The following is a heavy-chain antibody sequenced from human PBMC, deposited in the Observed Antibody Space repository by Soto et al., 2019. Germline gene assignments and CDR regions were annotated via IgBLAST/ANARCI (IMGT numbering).Heavy chain of an antibody. CDR1: GGTFNRYA. D-gene: IGHD3-3*01. Sequence: SVKVSCKASGGTFNRYAISWVRQAPGQGLEWMGGIIPIFGIGNDAQRFQGRVTITADESTGTAYMGLSSLRSEDTGVYYCARSAITLFGVVSIPPHYYSEMDVWCQGTTVTVSS. J-gene: IGHJ6*02. V-gene: IGHV1-69*13. CDR2: IIPIFGIG. CDR3: ARSAITLFGVVSIPPHYYSEMDV.